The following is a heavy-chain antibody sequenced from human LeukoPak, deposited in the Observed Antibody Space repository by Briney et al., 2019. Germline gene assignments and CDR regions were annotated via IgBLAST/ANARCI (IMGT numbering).Heavy chain of an antibody. CDR1: GGSISSGGYS. D-gene: IGHD1-7*01. CDR2: IYHSGST. J-gene: IGHJ4*02. Sequence: PSETLSLTCAVSGGSISSGGYSWSWIRQPPGKGLEWTGYIYHSGSTYYNPSLKSRVTISVDRSKNQFSLKLSSVTVADTAVYYCARVTGTTVDYWGQGTLVTVSS. CDR3: ARVTGTTVDY. V-gene: IGHV4-30-2*01.